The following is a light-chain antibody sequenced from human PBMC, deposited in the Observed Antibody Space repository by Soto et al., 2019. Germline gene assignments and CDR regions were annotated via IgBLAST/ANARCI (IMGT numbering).Light chain of an antibody. V-gene: IGKV3-15*01. J-gene: IGKJ1*01. Sequence: IVMTQSPATLSVSPGERATLYCRASQSVSSTLAWYQQKPGQAPRLLIYGASTRATGIPARFTGSGSGTEFTLTISSLQSEDFAIYYCQQYYNWPPWTFGQGTKVEIK. CDR1: QSVSST. CDR3: QQYYNWPPWT. CDR2: GAS.